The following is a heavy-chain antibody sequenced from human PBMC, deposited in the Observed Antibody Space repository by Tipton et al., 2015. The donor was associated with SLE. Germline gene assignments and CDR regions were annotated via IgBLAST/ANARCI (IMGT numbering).Heavy chain of an antibody. J-gene: IGHJ2*01. CDR1: GFTFSDYY. CDR3: ARDRYNWNGGWYFDL. CDR2: ISSSSSYT. Sequence: GSLRLSCAASGFTFSDYYMSWIRQAPGKGLEWVSYISSSSSYTNYADSVKGRFTISRDNSKNTLYLQMNSLRAEDTAVYYCARDRYNWNGGWYFDLWGRGTLVTVSS. V-gene: IGHV3-11*06. D-gene: IGHD1-20*01.